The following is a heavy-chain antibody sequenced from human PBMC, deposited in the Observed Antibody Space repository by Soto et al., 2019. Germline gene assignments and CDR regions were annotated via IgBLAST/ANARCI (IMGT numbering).Heavy chain of an antibody. V-gene: IGHV3-74*02. CDR1: GFTFSSYW. Sequence: EVQLVESGGGLVRPGGSLRLSCAASGFTFSSYWMHWVRQAPGKGLVWVSRMNEDGGTTDYADSVKGRFTISRDNAKNTLYLQMNSLRAEDTAVYYCAKTPGVILVVTSFDHWGQGTLVTVSS. J-gene: IGHJ4*02. CDR3: AKTPGVILVVTSFDH. D-gene: IGHD3-22*01. CDR2: MNEDGGTT.